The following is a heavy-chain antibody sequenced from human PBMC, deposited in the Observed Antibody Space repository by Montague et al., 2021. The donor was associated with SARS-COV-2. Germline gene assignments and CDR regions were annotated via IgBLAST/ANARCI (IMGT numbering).Heavy chain of an antibody. Sequence: SLRLSCAASGFTFSRYAMHWVRQAPGKGLEWVAVISYDGSNKYYADSVKGRFTISRDNSKNTLYPQMNSLRAEDTAVYYCARVLGGYYGMDVWGQGTTVTVSS. CDR1: GFTFSRYA. CDR3: ARVLGGYYGMDV. V-gene: IGHV3-30-3*01. CDR2: ISYDGSNK. J-gene: IGHJ6*02. D-gene: IGHD2/OR15-2a*01.